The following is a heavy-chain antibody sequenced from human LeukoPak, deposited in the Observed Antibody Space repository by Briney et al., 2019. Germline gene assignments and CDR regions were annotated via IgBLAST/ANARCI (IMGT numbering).Heavy chain of an antibody. CDR1: GASISSGGYA. CDR2: IYHSGST. J-gene: IGHJ6*04. CDR3: ARYCSSTSCFQSGGHCYDMDV. D-gene: IGHD2-2*01. V-gene: IGHV4-30-2*01. Sequence: PSETLSLTCAVSGASISSGGYAWGWIRQPPGKGLEWIGYIYHSGSTYYNPSLKSRFTISVDRSNNQFSLKLTSVTAADTAVYYCARYCSSTSCFQSGGHCYDMDVWGKGTTVTVSS.